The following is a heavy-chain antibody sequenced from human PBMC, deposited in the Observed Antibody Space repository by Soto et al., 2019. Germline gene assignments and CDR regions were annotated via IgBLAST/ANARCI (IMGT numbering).Heavy chain of an antibody. D-gene: IGHD3-22*01. CDR2: IYYSGST. V-gene: IGHV4-31*03. CDR3: ARLNYDSIWFDP. Sequence: SETLSLTCTVSGGSISSGGYYWSWIRQHPGKGLEWIGYIYYSGSTYYNPSLKSRVTISVDTSKNQFSLKLSSVTAADTAVYYCARLNYDSIWFDPWGQGTLVTVSS. CDR1: GGSISSGGYY. J-gene: IGHJ5*02.